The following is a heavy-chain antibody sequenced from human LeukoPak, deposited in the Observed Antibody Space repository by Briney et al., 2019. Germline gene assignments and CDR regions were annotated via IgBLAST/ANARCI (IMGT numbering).Heavy chain of an antibody. Sequence: PSETLSLTCTVSGGSISSSSYYWGWIRQPPGKGLEWIGSIYYSGSTSYNPSLKSRVTISVDKSKNQFSLKLSSVTAADTAVYYCARNGGSGFSFDYWGQGTLVTVSS. CDR2: IYYSGST. J-gene: IGHJ4*02. V-gene: IGHV4-39*07. D-gene: IGHD3-22*01. CDR1: GGSISSSSYY. CDR3: ARNGGSGFSFDY.